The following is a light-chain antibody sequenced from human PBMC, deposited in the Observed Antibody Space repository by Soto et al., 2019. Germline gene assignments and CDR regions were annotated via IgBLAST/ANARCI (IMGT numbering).Light chain of an antibody. V-gene: IGLV7-46*01. Sequence: QAVVTQEPSLTVSPGGTVTLTCDSSTGAVTSGHYPHWIQQKSGQAPRTLIYDTTYKYSWTPDRFSGSLLGGKAALTLSGAQPEDEAEYYCLLSDSGAGVFGTGTKLTVL. CDR3: LLSDSGAGV. CDR2: DTT. CDR1: TGAVTSGHY. J-gene: IGLJ1*01.